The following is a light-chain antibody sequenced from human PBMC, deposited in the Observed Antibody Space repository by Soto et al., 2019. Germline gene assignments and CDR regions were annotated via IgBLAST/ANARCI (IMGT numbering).Light chain of an antibody. CDR1: QSLAGSY. Sequence: EIVLVQSPGTLSLSPGERATLSCRASQSLAGSYLAWYQQKPGQAPRLLIDGASTRATGTPDRFSGSGSGTDFTLTISRLEPEDFAVYYCQQYGTSPPLTFGGGNKVEMK. J-gene: IGKJ4*01. CDR2: GAS. CDR3: QQYGTSPPLT. V-gene: IGKV3-20*01.